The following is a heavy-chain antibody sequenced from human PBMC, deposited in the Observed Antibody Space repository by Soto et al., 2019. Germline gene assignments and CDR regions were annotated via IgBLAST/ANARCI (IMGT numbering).Heavy chain of an antibody. CDR1: GYIFANYW. CDR2: IYPGDSDT. J-gene: IGHJ4*02. CDR3: ARAPRNGWYQHFDY. Sequence: EVQLVPSGEDVKKTGESLKISCEASGYIFANYWIGWVRQMPGKGLEWMGIIYPGDSDTRYSPSFQGHVTISADKSVNTAYLQWSSLKASDSAMYYCARAPRNGWYQHFDYWGQGTLVTVSS. V-gene: IGHV5-51*01. D-gene: IGHD6-19*01.